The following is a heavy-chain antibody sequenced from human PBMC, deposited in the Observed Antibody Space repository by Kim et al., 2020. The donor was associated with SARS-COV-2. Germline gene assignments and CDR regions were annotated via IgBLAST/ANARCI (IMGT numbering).Heavy chain of an antibody. V-gene: IGHV5-10-1*01. D-gene: IGHD6-25*01. CDR3: ARGPLGSGAN. Sequence: YTTYSPSFQGHVTISADKSISTAYLQWSSLKASDTAMYYCARGPLGSGANWGQGTLVTVSS. CDR2: YT. J-gene: IGHJ4*02.